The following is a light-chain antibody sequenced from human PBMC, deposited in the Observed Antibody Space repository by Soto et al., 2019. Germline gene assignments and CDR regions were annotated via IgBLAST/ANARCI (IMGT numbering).Light chain of an antibody. V-gene: IGLV2-14*03. CDR3: SSYTITATL. CDR1: SNDVGLYNY. CDR2: DVT. Sequence: QLVLTQPASVSGSPGQSITISCTGSSNDVGLYNYVSWYQQHPGKAPKLVISDVTNRPSGVSDRFSGSKSGNTAFLTISGLQAEDEADYYCSSYTITATLFGRGTKVTVL. J-gene: IGLJ2*01.